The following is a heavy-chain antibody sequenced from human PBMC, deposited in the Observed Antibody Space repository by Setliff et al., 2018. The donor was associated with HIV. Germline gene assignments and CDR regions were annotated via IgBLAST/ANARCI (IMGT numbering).Heavy chain of an antibody. CDR3: ASMWKVGA. Sequence: GGSLRLSCGASGFIFSDSWMDWVRQAPGKGLEWVATIKKDGRGKYYVDSVKGRFTISRDNARTSLYLEMSSLRVEDTAVYFCASMWKVGAWGRGTLVTVSS. D-gene: IGHD1-26*01. V-gene: IGHV3-7*03. J-gene: IGHJ5*02. CDR1: GFIFSDSW. CDR2: IKKDGRGK.